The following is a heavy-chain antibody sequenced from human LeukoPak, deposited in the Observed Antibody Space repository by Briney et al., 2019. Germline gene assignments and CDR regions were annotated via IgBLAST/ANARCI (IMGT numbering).Heavy chain of an antibody. CDR3: AVSSSLYHSDY. CDR2: IYPSGST. V-gene: IGHV4-4*07. J-gene: IGHJ4*02. CDR1: GGSISSYY. Sequence: PSETLSLTCTVSGGSISSYYWNWIRQPAGKGLEWIGRIYPSGSTNSNPSLKSRVTVSVDTSKNHFSLRLSSVAAADTAVYYCAVSSSLYHSDYWGQGTLVTVSS. D-gene: IGHD6-13*01.